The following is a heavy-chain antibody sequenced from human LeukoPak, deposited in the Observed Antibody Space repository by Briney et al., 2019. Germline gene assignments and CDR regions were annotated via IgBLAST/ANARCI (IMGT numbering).Heavy chain of an antibody. D-gene: IGHD3-22*01. Sequence: GGSLRLSCVVSGFTFRNFWMSWVRQAPGKGLEWVANIKEDGSEKNYVDSVKGRFTISRDNSKNTLYLQMNSLRAEDTAVYYCAKDGNSITMIVVVISPTFDYWGQGTLVTVSS. CDR2: IKEDGSEK. V-gene: IGHV3-7*03. J-gene: IGHJ4*02. CDR3: AKDGNSITMIVVVISPTFDY. CDR1: GFTFRNFW.